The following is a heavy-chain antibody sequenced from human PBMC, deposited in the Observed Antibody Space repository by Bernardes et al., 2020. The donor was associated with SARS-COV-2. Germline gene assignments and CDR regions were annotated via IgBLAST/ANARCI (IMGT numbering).Heavy chain of an antibody. Sequence: ETLSLTCTVSGGSISSCYWSWIRQPAGKGLEWIGRIYTSGSTNYNPSLKSRVTMSVDTSKNQFSLKLSSVTAADTAVYYCARGSFLGYYYYYMDVWGKGTTVTVSS. CDR3: ARGSFLGYYYYYMDV. V-gene: IGHV4-4*07. D-gene: IGHD3-3*01. J-gene: IGHJ6*03. CDR1: GGSISSCY. CDR2: IYTSGST.